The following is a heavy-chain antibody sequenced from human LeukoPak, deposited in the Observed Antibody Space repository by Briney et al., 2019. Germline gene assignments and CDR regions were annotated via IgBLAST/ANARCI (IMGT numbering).Heavy chain of an antibody. D-gene: IGHD3-10*01. CDR1: GGSISSSSYY. CDR2: IYYSGST. CDR3: ARDHSVWFGELFEGGPPKGQLNWFDP. J-gene: IGHJ5*02. V-gene: IGHV4-39*07. Sequence: KPSETLSLTCTVSGGSISSSSYYWGWIRQPPGKGLEWIGSIYYSGSTYYNPSLKSRVTISVDTSKNQFSLKLSSVTAADTAVYYCARDHSVWFGELFEGGPPKGQLNWFDPWGQGTLVTVSS.